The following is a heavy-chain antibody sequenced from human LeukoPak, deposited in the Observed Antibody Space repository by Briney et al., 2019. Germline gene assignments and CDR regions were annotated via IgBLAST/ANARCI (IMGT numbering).Heavy chain of an antibody. J-gene: IGHJ6*04. D-gene: IGHD3-10*02. CDR1: GFTFSSYW. Sequence: GGSLRLSCAASGFTFSSYWMSWVRQAPGKGLEWVANIKQDGSEKYYVDSVKGRFTISRDNAKNTLYLQMNSLRAEDTAVYYCAELGITMIGGVWGKGTTVTISS. CDR2: IKQDGSEK. CDR3: AELGITMIGGV. V-gene: IGHV3-7*01.